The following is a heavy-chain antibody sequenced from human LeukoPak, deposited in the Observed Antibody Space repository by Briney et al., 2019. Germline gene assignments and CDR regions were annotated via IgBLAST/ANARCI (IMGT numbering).Heavy chain of an antibody. V-gene: IGHV4-39*01. CDR1: GGSISSSSYF. CDR3: ARGLYPGIAVATYFDY. Sequence: SETLSLTCSVSGGSISSSSYFWGWIRQPPGKGLEWIGSISYSGNTYYNPSLKSRVTMSVDTSNNQCSLKLTSVTAADTAVYYCARGLYPGIAVATYFDYWGQGTLVTVSS. D-gene: IGHD6-19*01. J-gene: IGHJ4*02. CDR2: ISYSGNT.